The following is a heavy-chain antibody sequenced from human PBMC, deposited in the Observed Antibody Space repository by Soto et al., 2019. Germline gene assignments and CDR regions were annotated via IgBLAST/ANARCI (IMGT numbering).Heavy chain of an antibody. CDR1: GGSVSRGSYY. D-gene: IGHD3-10*01. CDR2: IYYSGST. J-gene: IGHJ5*02. Sequence: PSETLSLTCTVSGGSVSRGSYYWSWIRQPPGKGLEWIGYIYYSGSTNYNPSLKSRVTISVDTSKNQFSLKLSSVTDADTAVYYCARGAAGRITMVRDNWFDPWGQGTLVTVSS. V-gene: IGHV4-61*01. CDR3: ARGAAGRITMVRDNWFDP.